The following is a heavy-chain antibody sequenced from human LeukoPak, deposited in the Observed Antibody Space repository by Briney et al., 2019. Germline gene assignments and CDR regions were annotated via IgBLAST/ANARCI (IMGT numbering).Heavy chain of an antibody. Sequence: GRSLTLSCAASGFTFSSYGMHWVRQAPGKGLEWVAVIWYDGSNKYYADSVKGRFTISRDNSKNTLYLQMNSLRAEDTAVYYCARGRVGATRPGIDYWGQGTLVTVSS. D-gene: IGHD1-26*01. CDR2: IWYDGSNK. J-gene: IGHJ4*02. CDR1: GFTFSSYG. V-gene: IGHV3-33*01. CDR3: ARGRVGATRPGIDY.